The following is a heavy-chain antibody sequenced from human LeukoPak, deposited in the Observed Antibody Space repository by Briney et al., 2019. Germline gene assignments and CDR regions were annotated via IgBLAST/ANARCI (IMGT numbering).Heavy chain of an antibody. D-gene: IGHD3-10*01. Sequence: SETLSLTCTVSGGSISSNPYYWSWIRQPAGKGLEWIGRINTSGSTNYNPSLKSRVTISVDTSKNQFSLKLSSVTAADTAVYYCARGTGSLFYWGHGILVTVSS. CDR3: ARGTGSLFY. J-gene: IGHJ4*01. V-gene: IGHV4-61*02. CDR2: INTSGST. CDR1: GGSISSNPYY.